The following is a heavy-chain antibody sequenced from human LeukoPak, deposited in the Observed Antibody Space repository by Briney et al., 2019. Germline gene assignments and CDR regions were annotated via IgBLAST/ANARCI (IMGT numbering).Heavy chain of an antibody. V-gene: IGHV6-1*01. Sequence: SQTLSLTCAISGDSVSSNSAAWNWIRQSPSRGLEWLGRTYYRSKWYNDYAVSVKSRITINPDTSKNQFSLQLNSVTPEDTAVYYCARDVDYDYVWGSYTRSVRAYYYYYYMDVWGKGTTVTVSS. CDR2: TYYRSKWYN. CDR3: ARDVDYDYVWGSYTRSVRAYYYYYYMDV. CDR1: GDSVSSNSAA. D-gene: IGHD3-16*01. J-gene: IGHJ6*03.